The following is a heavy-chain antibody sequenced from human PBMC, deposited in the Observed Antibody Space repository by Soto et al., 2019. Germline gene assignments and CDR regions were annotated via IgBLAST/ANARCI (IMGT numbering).Heavy chain of an antibody. CDR1: GFTFGDYA. Sequence: GGSLRLSCTASGFTFGDYAMSWVRQAPGKGLEWVGFIGSKGYGETTEYAASVKGRFTISRDDSKRIAYLQMNSLKTEDTAVYYCARGCRYYDFWSGYYYYYYYGMDVWGQGTTVTVSS. D-gene: IGHD3-3*01. V-gene: IGHV3-49*04. CDR3: ARGCRYYDFWSGYYYYYYYGMDV. J-gene: IGHJ6*02. CDR2: IGSKGYGETT.